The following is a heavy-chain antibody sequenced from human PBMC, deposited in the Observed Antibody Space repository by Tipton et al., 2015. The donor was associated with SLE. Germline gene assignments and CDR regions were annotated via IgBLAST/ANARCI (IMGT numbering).Heavy chain of an antibody. D-gene: IGHD3/OR15-3a*01. Sequence: TLSLTCTVSGGSLSGYYWSWIRQVPGKGLEWIGYIYYAGFTNYNPSLKSRATISVDTSKNQFSLKLNSVTSADTALYYCARDKKGRSDFPSKYGLDVWGQGTTVIVSS. CDR2: IYYAGFT. V-gene: IGHV4-59*01. CDR1: GGSLSGYY. CDR3: ARDKKGRSDFPSKYGLDV. J-gene: IGHJ6*02.